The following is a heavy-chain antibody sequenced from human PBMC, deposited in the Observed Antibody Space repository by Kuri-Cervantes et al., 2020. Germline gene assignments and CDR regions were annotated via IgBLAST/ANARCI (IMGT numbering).Heavy chain of an antibody. CDR3: ARDHHGMDV. V-gene: IGHV4-31*03. J-gene: IGHJ6*02. CDR1: GGSISSYY. CDR2: IYYSGST. Sequence: LRLSCTVSGGSISSYYWSWIRQHPGKGLEWIGYIYYSGSTYYNPSLKSRVTISVDTSKNQFSLKLSSVTAADTAVYYCARDHHGMDVWGQGTTVTVSS.